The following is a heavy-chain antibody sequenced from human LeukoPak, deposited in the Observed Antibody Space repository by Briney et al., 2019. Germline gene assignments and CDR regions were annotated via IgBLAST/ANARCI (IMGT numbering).Heavy chain of an antibody. D-gene: IGHD1-26*01. Sequence: GRSLRLSCAASGFTFDDYAMHWVRQAPGKGLEWVSGISWNSGSIGYADSVKGRFTISRDNAKNSLYLQMNSLRAEDTALYYCAKAYSGSYSQIDYWGQGTLVTASS. CDR2: ISWNSGSI. CDR3: AKAYSGSYSQIDY. V-gene: IGHV3-9*01. J-gene: IGHJ4*02. CDR1: GFTFDDYA.